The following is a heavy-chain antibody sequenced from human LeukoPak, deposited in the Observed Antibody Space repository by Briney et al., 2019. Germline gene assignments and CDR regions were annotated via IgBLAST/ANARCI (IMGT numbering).Heavy chain of an antibody. CDR2: ISYDGSNK. V-gene: IGHV3-30*18. CDR3: AKGLGYYYYGMDV. CDR1: GFTFSSNG. Sequence: PGGSLRLSCAASGFTFSSNGMHWVRQAPGKGLEWVAVISYDGSNKYYADSVKGRFTISRDNSKNTLYLQMNSLRAEDTAVYYCAKGLGYYYYGMDVWGQGTTVTVSS. J-gene: IGHJ6*02.